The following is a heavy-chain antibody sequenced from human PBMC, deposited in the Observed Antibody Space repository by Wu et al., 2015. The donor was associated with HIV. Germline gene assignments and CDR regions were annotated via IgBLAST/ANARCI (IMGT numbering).Heavy chain of an antibody. J-gene: IGHJ5*02. D-gene: IGHD3-3*02. CDR2: IVPIFGSP. Sequence: QVQLVQSGAEVKKPGSSVRVSCKASGGNFRSYAMTWVRQAPGQGLEWMGGIVPIFGSPKYAQRFQGRVTITADESTSTAYMDLSSLTSDDTAVYYCATGGRTLAWGQGTLVTVSS. CDR3: ATGGRTLA. V-gene: IGHV1-69*12. CDR1: GGNFRSYA.